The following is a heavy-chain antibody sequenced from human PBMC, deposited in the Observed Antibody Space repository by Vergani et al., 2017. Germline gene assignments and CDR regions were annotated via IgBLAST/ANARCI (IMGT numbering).Heavy chain of an antibody. Sequence: QVQLQESGPGLVKPPGTLSLTCAVSGGSISSSNWWSWVRQPPGKGLEWIGEIYHSGSTNYNPSLKSRVTISVDKSKNQFSLKLSSVTSADTAVYSCARAGWGSYSFDGMDVWGQGSTVTVSS. CDR2: IYHSGST. CDR1: GGSISSSNW. CDR3: ARAGWGSYSFDGMDV. J-gene: IGHJ6*02. D-gene: IGHD3-16*01. V-gene: IGHV4-4*01.